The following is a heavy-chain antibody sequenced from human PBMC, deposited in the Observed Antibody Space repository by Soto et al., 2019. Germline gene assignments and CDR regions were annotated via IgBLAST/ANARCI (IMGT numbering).Heavy chain of an antibody. Sequence: QVQLVQSGAEVKKPGASVKVSCKASGYTFASYGISWVRQAPGQGLEWMGWISAYNGNTNYAQKLQGRVTMTTDTFTXKAXMXARSLRSDDTAVYYCAREGTCSSTSCPTYFSFGMDVWGQGTTVTVSS. J-gene: IGHJ6*02. CDR1: GYTFASYG. D-gene: IGHD2-2*01. CDR3: AREGTCSSTSCPTYFSFGMDV. V-gene: IGHV1-18*01. CDR2: ISAYNGNT.